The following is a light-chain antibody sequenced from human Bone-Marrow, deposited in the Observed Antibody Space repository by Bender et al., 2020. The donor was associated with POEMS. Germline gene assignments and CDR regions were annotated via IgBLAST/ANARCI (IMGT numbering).Light chain of an antibody. CDR2: HVS. Sequence: HSALTQPRSVSGSPGQSVTLSCTGTSSDVGAYTYVSWYQQHPGQAPKLMLYHVSRRPSGVPARFSGSKSDNTASLTISGLQAEDEADYWCCSYAGTYTWVFGGGTKLNVL. V-gene: IGLV2-11*01. CDR3: CSYAGTYTWV. J-gene: IGLJ3*02. CDR1: SSDVGAYTY.